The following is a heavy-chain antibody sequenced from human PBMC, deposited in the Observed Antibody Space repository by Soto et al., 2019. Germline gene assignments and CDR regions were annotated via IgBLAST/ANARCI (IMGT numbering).Heavy chain of an antibody. J-gene: IGHJ6*02. CDR1: NASISSYY. Sequence: QVRLQESGPGLVKPSETLSLTCTVSNASISSYYWSWIRQPPGKRLEWIGYMAPSGSSKYNPSLAGRVTISVDTSNNKFSLKLTSVTAADTAVYYCARDGNFGDDIHDYYGMDVWGRGTTVTGSS. D-gene: IGHD4-17*01. V-gene: IGHV4-59*01. CDR3: ARDGNFGDDIHDYYGMDV. CDR2: MAPSGSS.